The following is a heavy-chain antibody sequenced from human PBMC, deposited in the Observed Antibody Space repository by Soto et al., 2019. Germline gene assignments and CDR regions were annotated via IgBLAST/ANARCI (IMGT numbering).Heavy chain of an antibody. CDR2: ISYDGSTE. CDR3: ARRGYSGYEIDY. CDR1: GFRFSGYG. V-gene: IGHV3-30*03. D-gene: IGHD5-12*01. Sequence: SLRLSCAASGFRFSGYGMHWVRQAPGKGLKWVAVISYDGSTEYYADSVKGRFTISRDNSKNTVYLQMGSLRAEDMAVYYCARRGYSGYEIDYWGQGTLVTVSS. J-gene: IGHJ4*02.